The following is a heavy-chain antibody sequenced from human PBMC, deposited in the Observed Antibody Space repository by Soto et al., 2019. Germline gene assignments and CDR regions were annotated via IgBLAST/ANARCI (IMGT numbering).Heavy chain of an antibody. CDR2: IYYSGST. D-gene: IGHD2-2*01. J-gene: IGHJ6*02. CDR1: GGSISSSSYY. CDR3: ARQLQIVLVPAARAYYYGMDV. Sequence: PSETLSLTCTVSGGSISSSSYYWGWIRQPPGKGLEWIGSIYYSGSTYYNPSLKSRVTISVDTSKNQFSLKLSSVTAADTAVYYCARQLQIVLVPAARAYYYGMDVWGQGTTVTVSS. V-gene: IGHV4-39*01.